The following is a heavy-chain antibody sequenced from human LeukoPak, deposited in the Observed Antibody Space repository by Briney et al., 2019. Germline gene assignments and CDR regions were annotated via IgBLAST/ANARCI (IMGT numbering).Heavy chain of an antibody. CDR3: ARLADSSGYYPYYFDY. V-gene: IGHV4-31*03. CDR1: AGSISSGGYY. J-gene: IGHJ4*02. CDR2: IYYSWGT. D-gene: IGHD3-22*01. Sequence: SETLSLICTVSAGSISSGGYYCSWIRQHPGKGLEWIGYIYYSWGTYYNPSLKSRVTISVDTSKNQSYLQLSTLTAADTAVYYCARLADSSGYYPYYFDYWGQGTLVTVSS.